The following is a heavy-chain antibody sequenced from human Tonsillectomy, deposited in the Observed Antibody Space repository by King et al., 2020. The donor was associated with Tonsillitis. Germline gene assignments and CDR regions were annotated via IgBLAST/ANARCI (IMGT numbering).Heavy chain of an antibody. Sequence: VQLVESGGGVVQPGRSLRLSCAASGFTFSSYAMYWVRQAPGKGLEWVALISYDGSNKYYADSVMGRFTISRDNSKNTLYLQMNSPRAEDTAVYYCARALGRGFKEYSASYYYGMDVWGQGTTVTVSS. CDR1: GFTFSSYA. V-gene: IGHV3-30-3*01. CDR2: ISYDGSNK. CDR3: ARALGRGFKEYSASYYYGMDV. J-gene: IGHJ6*01. D-gene: IGHD3-10*01.